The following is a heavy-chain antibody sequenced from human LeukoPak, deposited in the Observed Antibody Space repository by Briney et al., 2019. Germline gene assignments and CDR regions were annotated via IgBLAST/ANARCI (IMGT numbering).Heavy chain of an antibody. CDR3: ARAPYSSGWTGSFDY. CDR1: GGSISSGSYY. D-gene: IGHD6-19*01. V-gene: IGHV4-61*02. J-gene: IGHJ4*02. Sequence: PSQTLSLTCTVSGGSISSGSYYWSWIRQPAGKGLEWIGRIYTSGSTNYNPSLKSRVTISVDTSKNQFSLKLSSVTAADTAVYYCARAPYSSGWTGSFDYWGQGTLVTVSS. CDR2: IYTSGST.